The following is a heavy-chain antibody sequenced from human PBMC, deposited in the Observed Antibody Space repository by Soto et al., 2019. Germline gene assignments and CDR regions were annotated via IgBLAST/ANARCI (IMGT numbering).Heavy chain of an antibody. V-gene: IGHV1-3*05. Sequence: QVQLVQSGAEEKKPGASVKVSCKASGYTFTSYAMHWVRQAPGQRLEWMGWINAGNGNTKYSQKFKGRVTITRDTSAGTAYMELSSLRSEDTAVSYCARSIVVVTALDYWGQGTLVTVSS. J-gene: IGHJ4*02. CDR3: ARSIVVVTALDY. CDR1: GYTFTSYA. D-gene: IGHD2-21*02. CDR2: INAGNGNT.